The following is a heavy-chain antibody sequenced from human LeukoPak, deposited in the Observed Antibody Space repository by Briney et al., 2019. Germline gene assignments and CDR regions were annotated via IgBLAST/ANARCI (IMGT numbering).Heavy chain of an antibody. V-gene: IGHV1-2*02. Sequence: GASVKVSCKASGYTFTGYYLHWVRQAPGQGLEWMGWINPNSGGTNYAQKFQGRVTMTRDTSISTAYMELSRLRSDDTAVYYCARYPCSGGSCYSDYWGQGTLVTVSS. CDR3: ARYPCSGGSCYSDY. D-gene: IGHD2-15*01. CDR2: INPNSGGT. CDR1: GYTFTGYY. J-gene: IGHJ4*02.